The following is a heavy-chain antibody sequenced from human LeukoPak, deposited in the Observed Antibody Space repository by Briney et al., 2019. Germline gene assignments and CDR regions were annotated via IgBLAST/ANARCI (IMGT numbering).Heavy chain of an antibody. J-gene: IGHJ5*02. D-gene: IGHD2-21*01. V-gene: IGHV1-46*03. Sequence: ASVKVSCKASGYTLTNHYMHWVRQAPGQGLEWMAIINPTGSKTWYAQKFQGRVTLTRDTSTNTDYMELSSVRSEDTAVYYCARDNSASVTWWFDPWGQGTLVTVSS. CDR2: INPTGSKT. CDR1: GYTLTNHY. CDR3: ARDNSASVTWWFDP.